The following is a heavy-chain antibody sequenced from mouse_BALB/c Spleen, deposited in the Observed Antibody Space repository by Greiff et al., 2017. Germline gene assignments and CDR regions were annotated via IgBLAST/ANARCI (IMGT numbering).Heavy chain of an antibody. Sequence: EVKLVESGGDLVKPGGSLKLSCAASGFTFSSYGMSWVRQTPDKRLEWVATISSGGSYTYYPDSVKGRFTISRDNAKNTLYLQMSSLKSEDTAMYYCARHEAVGAFDYWGQGTTLTVSS. CDR1: GFTFSSYG. D-gene: IGHD1-1*01. CDR3: ARHEAVGAFDY. V-gene: IGHV5-6*01. J-gene: IGHJ2*01. CDR2: ISSGGSYT.